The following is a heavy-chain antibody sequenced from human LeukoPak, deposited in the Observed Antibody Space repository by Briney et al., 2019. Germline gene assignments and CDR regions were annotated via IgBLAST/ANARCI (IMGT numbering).Heavy chain of an antibody. CDR1: GGSISSYY. CDR2: IYYSGST. V-gene: IGHV4-59*01. CDR3: ARDPSLDY. J-gene: IGHJ4*02. Sequence: ASETLSLTCTVPGGSISSYYWSWIRQPPGKGLEWIGYIYYSGSTNYNPSLKSRVTISVDTSKNQFSLKLSSVTAADTAVYYCARDPSLDYWGQGTLVTVSS.